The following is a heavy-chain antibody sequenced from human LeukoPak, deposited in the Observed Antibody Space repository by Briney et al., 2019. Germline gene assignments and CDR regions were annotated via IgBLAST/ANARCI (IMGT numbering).Heavy chain of an antibody. J-gene: IGHJ4*02. CDR3: ARKHYYHSSGYYLGQYYFDY. CDR1: GYSFTSYW. Sequence: GESLKISCKGSGYSFTSYWIGWVRQMPGKGLEWMGIIYPGDSDTRYSPSFQGQVTISADESISTAYLQWSSLKASDTAMYYCARKHYYHSSGYYLGQYYFDYWGQGTLVTVSS. V-gene: IGHV5-51*01. CDR2: IYPGDSDT. D-gene: IGHD3-22*01.